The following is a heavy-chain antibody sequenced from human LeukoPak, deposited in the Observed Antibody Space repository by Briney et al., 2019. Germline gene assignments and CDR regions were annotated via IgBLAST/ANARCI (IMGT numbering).Heavy chain of an antibody. J-gene: IGHJ3*02. D-gene: IGHD2-21*01. CDR2: ISAYTGNT. CDR3: ARDCGNCGGAPDDTFDI. V-gene: IGHV1-18*01. Sequence: ASVKVSCKASGYTFSTHGISWVRQAPGQGLEWMGWISAYTGNTNYAQNVQGRVTMTTDTSTSTAYLELRSLRSDDTAVYYCARDCGNCGGAPDDTFDIWGQGTMVTVSS. CDR1: GYTFSTHG.